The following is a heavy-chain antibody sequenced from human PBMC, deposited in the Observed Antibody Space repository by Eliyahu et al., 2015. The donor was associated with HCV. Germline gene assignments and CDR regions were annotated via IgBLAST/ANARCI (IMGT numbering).Heavy chain of an antibody. CDR3: ARGDYHDSSGHWVDAFDI. CDR1: GFXFXXYW. J-gene: IGHJ3*02. D-gene: IGHD3-22*01. Sequence: VQLVESGGGLVQPGGSLRLSCAXXGFXFXXYWMXWVRQXPGKGXEWVGDIKXDGSETFYVDSAKGRFTISRDNAKNLLYLHMNSLRAEDTAMYYCARGDYHDSSGHWVDAFDIWGQGTMVTVSS. V-gene: IGHV3-7*05. CDR2: IKXDGSET.